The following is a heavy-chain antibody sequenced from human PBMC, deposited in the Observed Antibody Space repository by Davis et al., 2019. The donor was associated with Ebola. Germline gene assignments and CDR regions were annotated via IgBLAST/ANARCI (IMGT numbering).Heavy chain of an antibody. J-gene: IGHJ6*02. Sequence: AASVKVSSKASGYTFTSYDINWVRQPPGQGLEWMGWINPNSGGPNYAQKFQGWVTMTRDTSISTAYMELSRLRSDDTAVYYCARVMPHYYYGMDVWGQGTTVTVSS. D-gene: IGHD2-2*01. CDR2: INPNSGGP. CDR1: GYTFTSYD. CDR3: ARVMPHYYYGMDV. V-gene: IGHV1-2*04.